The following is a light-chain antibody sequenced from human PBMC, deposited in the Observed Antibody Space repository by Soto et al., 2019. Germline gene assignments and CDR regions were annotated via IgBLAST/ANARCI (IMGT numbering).Light chain of an antibody. CDR3: QQSYSTPLT. CDR1: QNISNY. Sequence: DIQMTQSPSSLSASVGDTVTITCRATQNISNYLNWYQQKPGKAPQVLIYAASSLQSGVPSRFSGSGSGTDLTLTISSLHPEDFATYYCQQSYSTPLTFGGGTKVDIK. CDR2: AAS. J-gene: IGKJ4*01. V-gene: IGKV1-39*01.